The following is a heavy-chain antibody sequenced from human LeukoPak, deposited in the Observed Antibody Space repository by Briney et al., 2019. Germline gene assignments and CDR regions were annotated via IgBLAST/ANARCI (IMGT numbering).Heavy chain of an antibody. V-gene: IGHV3-7*01. J-gene: IGHJ6*02. CDR3: ARDLGRDIVVVPAAMGSGMVV. CDR1: EFTFSSYW. Sequence: GGSLRLSCAASEFTFSSYWMSWVRQAPGKGLEWVANIKQDGSERYYVDSVKGRFTISRDNAKNSLYLQMNSLRAEDTAVYYCARDLGRDIVVVPAAMGSGMVVWGQGTTVTVSS. CDR2: IKQDGSER. D-gene: IGHD2-2*01.